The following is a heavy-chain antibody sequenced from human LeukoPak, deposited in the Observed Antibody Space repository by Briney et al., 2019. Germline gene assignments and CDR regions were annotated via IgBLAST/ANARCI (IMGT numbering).Heavy chain of an antibody. CDR3: AREGPRGNSRFDY. V-gene: IGHV3-33*01. CDR1: GFTFSSYG. D-gene: IGHD2/OR15-2a*01. J-gene: IGHJ4*02. CDR2: IWYDGSNK. Sequence: GGSLRLSCAASGFTFSSYGMHWVRQAPGKGLEWVALIWYDGSNKYYADSVKGRLTISRDNSKNTLYFQMNSLRAEDTAVYYCAREGPRGNSRFDYWGQGTLVTVSS.